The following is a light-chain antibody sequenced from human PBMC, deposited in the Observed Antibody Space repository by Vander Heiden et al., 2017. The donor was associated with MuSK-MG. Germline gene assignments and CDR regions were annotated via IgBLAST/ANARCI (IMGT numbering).Light chain of an antibody. V-gene: IGKV1-9*01. CDR3: QQLNSCLNT. CDR2: AAS. CDR1: QGISNY. Sequence: DIQLTQSPSLLSASVGDRVTLTCRASQGISNYLAWYQQKPGKATKLLIYAASTLQSGVPSRFSGSGSGTEFTLTISSLQPEDFATYFCQQLNSCLNTFGQGTKLEIK. J-gene: IGKJ2*01.